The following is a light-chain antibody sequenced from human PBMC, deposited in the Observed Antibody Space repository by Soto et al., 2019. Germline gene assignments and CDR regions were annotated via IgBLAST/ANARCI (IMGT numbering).Light chain of an antibody. V-gene: IGKV3-20*01. J-gene: IGKJ5*01. CDR2: GAS. CDR3: HQYGSSPT. CDR1: QSVSSDY. Sequence: IVMTQSPASLSVSPGERATLSCRASQSVSSDYLAWYHQKPGQPPRLLIYGASSRATGIPDRFSGSGSGTDFTLTISRLEPEDFAVYYCHQYGSSPTFGQGTQLEI.